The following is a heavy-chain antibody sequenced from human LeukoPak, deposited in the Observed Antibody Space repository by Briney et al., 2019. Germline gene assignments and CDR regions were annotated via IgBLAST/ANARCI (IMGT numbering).Heavy chain of an antibody. CDR3: ARAGTITMVRGVIITDYYYYMDV. J-gene: IGHJ6*03. Sequence: ASVMVSCTTSAYTFTGYYMHWVRQAPGQGLEWMGWINPNSGGTNYAQKFQGRVTMTRDTSISTAYMELSRLRPDDTAVHYCARAGTITMVRGVIITDYYYYMDVWGKGTTVTISS. CDR1: AYTFTGYY. V-gene: IGHV1-2*02. D-gene: IGHD3-10*01. CDR2: INPNSGGT.